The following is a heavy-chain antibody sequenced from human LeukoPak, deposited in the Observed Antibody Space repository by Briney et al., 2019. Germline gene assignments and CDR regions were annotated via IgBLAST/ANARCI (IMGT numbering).Heavy chain of an antibody. V-gene: IGHV4-31*03. CDR2: IYYSGST. CDR3: AREPTVSQRAFDY. D-gene: IGHD4-11*01. CDR1: GGSISSGGYY. Sequence: PSQTLSLTCTVSGGSISSGGYYWSWIRQHPGKGLEWIGYIYYSGSTYYNPSLKSRVTISVDTSKNQFSLKLSSVTAADTAVYYCAREPTVSQRAFDYWGQGTLVTVSS. J-gene: IGHJ4*02.